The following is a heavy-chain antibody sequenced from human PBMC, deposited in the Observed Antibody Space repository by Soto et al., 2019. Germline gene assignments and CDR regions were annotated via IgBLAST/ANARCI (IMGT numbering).Heavy chain of an antibody. D-gene: IGHD4-17*01. J-gene: IGHJ3*02. V-gene: IGHV3-23*01. Sequence: EVQLLESGGGLVQPGGSLRLSCAASGFTFSSYAMSWVRQAPGKGLEWVSAISGSGGSTYYADSVKGRFTISRDNYKNTLYLQMNSLRAEDTAVYYCAKDSTDYGGEGPGLFDIWGQGTMVTVSS. CDR3: AKDSTDYGGEGPGLFDI. CDR2: ISGSGGST. CDR1: GFTFSSYA.